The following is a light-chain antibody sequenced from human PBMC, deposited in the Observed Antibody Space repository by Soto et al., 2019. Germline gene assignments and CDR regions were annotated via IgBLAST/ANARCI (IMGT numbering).Light chain of an antibody. CDR2: DAS. J-gene: IGKJ1*01. Sequence: EIVMTQSPATLSVSPVERATFSCRASQSVSSNLAWYQQKPGQAPRLLIYDASNRATGIPARFSGSGSGTDFTLTISSLEPEDFAVYYCQQRSNWWTFGQGTKVDIK. CDR3: QQRSNWWT. V-gene: IGKV3-11*01. CDR1: QSVSSN.